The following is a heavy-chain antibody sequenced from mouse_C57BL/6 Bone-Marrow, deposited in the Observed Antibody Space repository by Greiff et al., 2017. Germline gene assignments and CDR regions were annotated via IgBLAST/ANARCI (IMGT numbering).Heavy chain of an antibody. CDR1: GYTFTSYW. CDR3: ARDYDPAWFAY. V-gene: IGHV1-69*01. J-gene: IGHJ3*01. CDR2: IDPSDSYT. D-gene: IGHD2-4*01. Sequence: VQLQQSGAELVMPGASVKLSCKASGYTFTSYWMHWVKQRPGQGLEWIGEIDPSDSYTNYNQKFKGKSTLTVDKSSSTAYLQLSSLTSEASAVYYCARDYDPAWFAYWGQGTLVTVSA.